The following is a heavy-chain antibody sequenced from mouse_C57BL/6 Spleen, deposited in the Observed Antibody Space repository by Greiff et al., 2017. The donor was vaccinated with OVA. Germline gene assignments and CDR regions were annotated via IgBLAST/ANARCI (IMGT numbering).Heavy chain of an antibody. CDR3: AREADYYGSSYRYFDV. CDR2: INPNNGGT. CDR1: GYTFTDYN. Sequence: VQLQQSGPELVKPGASVKIPCKASGYTFTDYNMDWVKQSHGKSLEWIGDINPNNGGTIYNQKFKGKATLTVDKSSSTAYMELRSLTSEDTAVYYCAREADYYGSSYRYFDVWGTGTTVTVSS. J-gene: IGHJ1*03. D-gene: IGHD1-1*01. V-gene: IGHV1-18*01.